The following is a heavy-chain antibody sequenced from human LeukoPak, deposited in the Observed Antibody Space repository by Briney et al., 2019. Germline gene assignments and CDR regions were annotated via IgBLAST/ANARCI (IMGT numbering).Heavy chain of an antibody. J-gene: IGHJ4*02. CDR2: FDPEDGET. D-gene: IGHD2-8*01. V-gene: IGHV1-24*01. CDR3: ARDTLGGYCTNGVCPYYFDY. CDR1: GYTLTELS. Sequence: GASVKVSCKVSGYTLTELSMHWVRQAPGKGLEWMGGFDPEDGETIYAQKFQGRVTMTEDTSTDTAYMELSSLRSEDTAVYYCARDTLGGYCTNGVCPYYFDYWGRGTLVTVSS.